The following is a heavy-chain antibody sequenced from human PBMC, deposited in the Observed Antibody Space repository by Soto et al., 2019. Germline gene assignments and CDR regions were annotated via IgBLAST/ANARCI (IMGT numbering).Heavy chain of an antibody. V-gene: IGHV4-34*01. Sequence: SETLSLTCAVYGGSFSGYNWSWIRQPPGKGLEWIGEINHSGSTNYNPSLKSRVTISVDTSKNQFSLKLSSVTAADTAVYYCARGRYGIAVAGTVDYWGQGTLVTVSS. CDR3: ARGRYGIAVAGTVDY. CDR2: INHSGST. D-gene: IGHD6-19*01. J-gene: IGHJ4*02. CDR1: GGSFSGYN.